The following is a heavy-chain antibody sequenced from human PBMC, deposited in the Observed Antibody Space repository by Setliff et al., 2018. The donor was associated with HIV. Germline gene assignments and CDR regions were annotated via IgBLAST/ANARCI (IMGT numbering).Heavy chain of an antibody. CDR3: AGGPGTTSIDY. J-gene: IGHJ4*02. CDR2: INHSGST. CDR1: GGSISSGGYY. V-gene: IGHV4-34*01. D-gene: IGHD1-26*01. Sequence: SETLSLTCSVSGGSISSGGYYWSWIRQPPGKGLEWIGEINHSGSTNYNMSLWSRVTISLDASRNQFSLELISVTAADTAVYYCAGGPGTTSIDYWAQGTLVTVSS.